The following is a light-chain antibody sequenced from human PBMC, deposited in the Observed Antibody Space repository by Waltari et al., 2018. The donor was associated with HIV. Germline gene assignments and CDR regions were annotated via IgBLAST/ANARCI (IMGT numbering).Light chain of an antibody. J-gene: IGLJ7*01. CDR3: QSADSSGTYAV. CDR1: VLPKQY. CDR2: KDS. V-gene: IGLV3-25*03. Sequence: SYKLTQPPSVSVSPGQTARITCSGDVLPKQYAYWYQQKPGQAPVVVISKDSERPSGIPERFSGSSSGTTVTLTISGVQAEDEADYYCQSADSSGTYAVFGGGTQLTVL.